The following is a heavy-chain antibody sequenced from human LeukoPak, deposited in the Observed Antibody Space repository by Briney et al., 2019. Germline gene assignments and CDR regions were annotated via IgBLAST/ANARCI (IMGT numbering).Heavy chain of an antibody. CDR2: TNHSGST. J-gene: IGHJ4*02. CDR1: GGSFSGYY. V-gene: IGHV4-34*01. Sequence: SETLSLTCAVYGGSFSGYYWSWIRQPPGKGLEWIGETNHSGSTNYNPSLKSRVTISVDTSKNQFSLKLSSVTAADTAVYYCARVSATTVVTPGYDYWGQGTLVTVSS. D-gene: IGHD4-23*01. CDR3: ARVSATTVVTPGYDY.